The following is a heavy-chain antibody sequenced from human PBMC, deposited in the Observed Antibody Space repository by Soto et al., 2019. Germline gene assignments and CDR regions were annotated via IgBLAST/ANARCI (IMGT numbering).Heavy chain of an antibody. CDR3: ARGTPVWFDP. Sequence: QVQLVQSGAEEKKPGASVKVSCKASGYTFSDYAIHWVRQAPGQRREWMGWINAGNGNTKYSQKFQGRVTITRDTSASTAYMELSSLRSEDTAVYYCARGTPVWFDPWGQGTLVTVSS. J-gene: IGHJ5*02. CDR2: INAGNGNT. CDR1: GYTFSDYA. D-gene: IGHD3-10*01. V-gene: IGHV1-3*05.